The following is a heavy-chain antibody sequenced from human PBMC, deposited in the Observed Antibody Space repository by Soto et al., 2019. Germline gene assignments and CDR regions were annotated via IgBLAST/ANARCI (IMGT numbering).Heavy chain of an antibody. D-gene: IGHD2-15*01. Sequence: GGSLRLSCAASGFTFSSYWMSWVRQAPGKGLEWVANIKQDGSEKYYVDSVKGRFTISRDNAKNSLYLQMNSLRAEDTAVYYCARDPGEVVAGEGGAFDIWGQGTMVTVSS. CDR2: IKQDGSEK. J-gene: IGHJ3*02. V-gene: IGHV3-7*01. CDR3: ARDPGEVVAGEGGAFDI. CDR1: GFTFSSYW.